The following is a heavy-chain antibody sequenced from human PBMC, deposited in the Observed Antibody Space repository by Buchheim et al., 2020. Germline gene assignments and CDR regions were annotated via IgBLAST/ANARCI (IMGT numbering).Heavy chain of an antibody. CDR2: IIPRVGTP. CDR3: ASTSEYYGSGSYYNPFRS. J-gene: IGHJ5*02. CDR1: GGSFNAYA. Sequence: QVHLVQSGTEVRKPGSSVKVSCKASGGSFNAYAISWVRQAPGQGLEWMGGIIPRVGTPNYSEKFQGRVSITADESTTTASMELSGLRSEDTAVYYCASTSEYYGSGSYYNPFRSWGQGTL. D-gene: IGHD3-10*01. V-gene: IGHV1-69*01.